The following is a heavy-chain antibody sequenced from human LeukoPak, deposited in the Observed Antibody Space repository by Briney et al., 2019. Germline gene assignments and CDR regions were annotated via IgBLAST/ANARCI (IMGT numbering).Heavy chain of an antibody. V-gene: IGHV4/OR15-8*01. CDR3: ARSHDHLWGNYPDY. J-gene: IGHJ4*02. CDR2: IHHDGRI. D-gene: IGHD3-16*02. Sequence: SETLSLTCDVPGGSIDSTNWWNWVRQPPGKGLEWIGGIHHDGRINYNPSLKSRVTLSVDKSKNQFSLRLNSVTAADTAMYYCARSHDHLWGNYPDYWGQGTLVTVSS. CDR1: GGSIDSTNW.